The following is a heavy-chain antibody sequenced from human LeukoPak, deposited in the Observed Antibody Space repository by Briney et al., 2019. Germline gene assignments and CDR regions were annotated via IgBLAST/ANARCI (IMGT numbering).Heavy chain of an antibody. V-gene: IGHV3-23*01. D-gene: IGHD1-1*01. CDR3: ARQHTAWYVDY. CDR1: GFTFSNYA. CDR2: VSASGAST. J-gene: IGHJ4*02. Sequence: GGSLRLSCAASGFTFSNYAMSWVRQAPGKGLEWVSGVSASGASTYSEDSVKGRFIISRDNSKNTVFLQMNSLRVEDTAVYYCARQHTAWYVDYWGQGILVTVSS.